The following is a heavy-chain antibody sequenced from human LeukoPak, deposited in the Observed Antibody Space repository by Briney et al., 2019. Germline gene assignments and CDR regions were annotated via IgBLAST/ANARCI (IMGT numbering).Heavy chain of an antibody. CDR1: GFTFSSYA. V-gene: IGHV3-23*01. D-gene: IGHD3-16*02. Sequence: GGSLRLSCAASGFTFSSYAMSWVRQAPGKGLEWVSAVSGSGGSTYYADSVKGRFTISRDNSKNALYLQMNSLRAEDTAVYYCAKTVYVWGSYRFAYWGQGTLVTVSS. CDR3: AKTVYVWGSYRFAY. CDR2: VSGSGGST. J-gene: IGHJ4*02.